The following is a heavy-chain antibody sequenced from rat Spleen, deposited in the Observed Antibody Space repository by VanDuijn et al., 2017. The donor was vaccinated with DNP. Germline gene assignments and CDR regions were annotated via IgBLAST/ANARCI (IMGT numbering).Heavy chain of an antibody. V-gene: IGHV5-31*01. CDR2: SNTDGGST. CDR3: ATLLTTEGRYWYFDF. CDR1: GFTFNYYW. Sequence: EVQLVESGGDLVQPGRSLKLSCVASGFTFNYYWMAWIRQVPGKGLEWVASSNTDGGSTYYPDSVKGRFTISRDNAENTVYLQMNSLRSEDTAAYFCATLLTTEGRYWYFDFWGPGTMVTVSS. J-gene: IGHJ1*01. D-gene: IGHD1-11*01.